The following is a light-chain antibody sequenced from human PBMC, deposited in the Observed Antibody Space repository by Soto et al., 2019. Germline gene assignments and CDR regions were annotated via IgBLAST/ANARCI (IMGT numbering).Light chain of an antibody. J-gene: IGLJ1*01. CDR2: DVS. Sequence: QSALTQPASVSGSPGQSITISCTGTSSEVGGYKYVSWYQHHPGKGPKLMLYDVSNRPSGVSNRFSGSKSGNTASLTISGRQAEDEAEYYCSSYTSSTTYVFGTGTKLTV. CDR1: SSEVGGYKY. CDR3: SSYTSSTTYV. V-gene: IGLV2-14*01.